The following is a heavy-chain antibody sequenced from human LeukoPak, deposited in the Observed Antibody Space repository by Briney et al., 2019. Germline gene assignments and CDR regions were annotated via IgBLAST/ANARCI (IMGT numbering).Heavy chain of an antibody. CDR1: GFTFSNYA. J-gene: IGHJ4*02. Sequence: KAGGSLRLSCAASGFTFSNYAMSWVRQAPGKGLEWVSAISGGGGSIWYADSVKGRFTISRDSSKNTLYLQMNSLRAEDTAVYYCAKVQDPTRVTTNFDHWGQGTLVTVSS. D-gene: IGHD4-17*01. CDR2: ISGGGGSI. CDR3: AKVQDPTRVTTNFDH. V-gene: IGHV3-23*01.